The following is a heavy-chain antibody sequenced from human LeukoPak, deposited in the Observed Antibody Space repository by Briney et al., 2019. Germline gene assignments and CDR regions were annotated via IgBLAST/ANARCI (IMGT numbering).Heavy chain of an antibody. CDR1: GYSFTSYR. V-gene: IGHV5-10-1*01. J-gene: IGHJ4*02. CDR2: IDPADSQT. D-gene: IGHD1-1*01. CDR3: ARQLTSGDCDY. Sequence: GESLKISCQGSGYSFTSYRICLVRQMPGRGLEWMGRIDPADSQTNYSPSFQGHVTISADKSISTVYLQWSTLKASDTAMYYCARQLTSGDCDYWGQGTLVTVSS.